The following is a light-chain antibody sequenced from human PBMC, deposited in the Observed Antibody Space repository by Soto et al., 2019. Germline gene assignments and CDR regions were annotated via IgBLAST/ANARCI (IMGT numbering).Light chain of an antibody. CDR3: QQYGSSPPLT. V-gene: IGKV3-20*01. CDR2: GAS. J-gene: IGKJ3*01. Sequence: EIVLTQSPGTLSLSPGERATLSCRASQSVSSSYLAWYQQKPGQAPRLLIYGASSRDTGIPDRFSGSGSGTDFTLTISRLEPEDFAVYYCQQYGSSPPLTFGPGTKVDIK. CDR1: QSVSSSY.